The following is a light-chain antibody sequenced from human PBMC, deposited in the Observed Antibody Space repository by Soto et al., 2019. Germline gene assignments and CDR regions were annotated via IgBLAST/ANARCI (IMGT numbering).Light chain of an antibody. CDR1: QDIRED. Sequence: AIQMTQSPSSLSASVGDRVTITCRATQDIREDLGWYQQKPGKAPKLLIYAASSLQSEVPSRFSGSGSGTDFTLTISSLXXXXXXXXXCLQDHGFPLTFGGGTKVEIK. J-gene: IGKJ4*01. V-gene: IGKV1-6*01. CDR3: LQDHGFPLT. CDR2: AAS.